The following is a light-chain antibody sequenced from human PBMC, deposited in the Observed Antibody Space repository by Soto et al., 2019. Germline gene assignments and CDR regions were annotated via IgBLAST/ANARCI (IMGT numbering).Light chain of an antibody. CDR3: QQYDYWLPRWT. CDR1: QSVGTN. V-gene: IGKV3-15*01. Sequence: ESVMTQSTATLSVSPGERVTLSCRASQSVGTNLAWYQQKPGQAPRLLILGASTRASGIPAKFSGSGSGTEFTLSIGSLQSEDFAIYYCQQYDYWLPRWTFGQGTKVDIK. CDR2: GAS. J-gene: IGKJ2*01.